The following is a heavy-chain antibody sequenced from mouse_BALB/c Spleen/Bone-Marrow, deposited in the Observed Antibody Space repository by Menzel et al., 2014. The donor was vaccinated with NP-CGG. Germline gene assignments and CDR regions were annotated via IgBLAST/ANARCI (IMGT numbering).Heavy chain of an antibody. D-gene: IGHD1-2*01. CDR1: GYTFTSSW. CDR3: ARSTTATYFDV. CDR2: IHPNSGNT. V-gene: IGHV1S130*01. Sequence: VQVVESGSVLVRPGASVKLSCKASGYTFTSSWMHWAKQRPGQGLEWIGEIHPNSGNTNYNEKFKGKATLTVDTSSSTAYVDLSSLTSEDSAVYYCARSTTATYFDVWGAGTTVTVSS. J-gene: IGHJ1*01.